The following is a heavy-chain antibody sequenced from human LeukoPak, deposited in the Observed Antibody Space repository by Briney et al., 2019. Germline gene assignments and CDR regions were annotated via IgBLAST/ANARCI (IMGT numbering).Heavy chain of an antibody. J-gene: IGHJ4*02. CDR3: ARASGIAAPFDY. Sequence: SETLSLTCTVSGGSISSNTYYWGWIRQPPGKGLEWIGSIYYSGSTYYNPSLKSRVTISVDTSKNQFSLKLSSVTAADTAVYYCARASGIAAPFDYWGQGTLVTVSS. CDR1: GGSISSNTYY. V-gene: IGHV4-39*07. D-gene: IGHD6-13*01. CDR2: IYYSGST.